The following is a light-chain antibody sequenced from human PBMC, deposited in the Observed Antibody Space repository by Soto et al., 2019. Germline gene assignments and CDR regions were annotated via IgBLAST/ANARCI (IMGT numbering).Light chain of an antibody. CDR3: SSYTSSSTLV. J-gene: IGLJ1*01. CDR1: STNVGANIF. CDR2: EVS. V-gene: IGLV2-14*01. Sequence: QSALTQPPSVSGSPGQSITISCTGTSTNVGANIFVSWYQQHPGKAPKLMIYEVSNRPSGVSNRFSGSKSGNTASLTISGLQAEDEADYYCSSYTSSSTLVFGTGTKLTVL.